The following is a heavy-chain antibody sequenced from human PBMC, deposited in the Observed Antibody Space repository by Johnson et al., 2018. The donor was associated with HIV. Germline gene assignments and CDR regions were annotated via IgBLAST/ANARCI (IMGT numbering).Heavy chain of an antibody. D-gene: IGHD6-19*01. Sequence: VQLVESGGGLIQPGGSLRLSCAVSGFIVSSNYMSWVRQAPGKGLEWVSVIYRGGSIYYAESVKGRFTISRDNSKNTLYLQMNSLRAEDTAVYYCARVGRPWLPRDAFDIWGQGTMVTVSS. CDR1: GFIVSSNY. V-gene: IGHV3-53*01. CDR2: IYRGGSI. J-gene: IGHJ3*02. CDR3: ARVGRPWLPRDAFDI.